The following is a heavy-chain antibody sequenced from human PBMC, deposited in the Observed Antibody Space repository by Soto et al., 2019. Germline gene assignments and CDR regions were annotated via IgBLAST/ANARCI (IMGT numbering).Heavy chain of an antibody. CDR2: ISYDGSNK. CDR3: ARRGVLVY. V-gene: IGHV3-30-3*01. J-gene: IGHJ4*02. CDR1: GFTFSSYA. Sequence: GGSLRLSCAASGFTFSSYAMHWVRQAPGKGLEWVAVISYDGSNKYYADSVKGRFTISRDNSKNTLYLQMNSLRAEDTAVYYCARRGVLVYWGQGTLVTVSS.